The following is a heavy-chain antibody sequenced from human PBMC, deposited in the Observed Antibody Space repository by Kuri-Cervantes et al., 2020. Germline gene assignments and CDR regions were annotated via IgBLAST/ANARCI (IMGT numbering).Heavy chain of an antibody. CDR1: GFTFSSYW. Sequence: GESLKISCAASGFTFSSYWMHWVRQAPGKGLDWVSRIHPDGTTTTYADSVRGRFTISRDNAKNTLYLQMNSLRAEDTAVYYCARDPYVEHDYGDYNYWYFDLWGRGTLVTVSS. CDR3: ARDPYVEHDYGDYNYWYFDL. CDR2: IHPDGTTT. V-gene: IGHV3-74*01. J-gene: IGHJ2*01. D-gene: IGHD4-17*01.